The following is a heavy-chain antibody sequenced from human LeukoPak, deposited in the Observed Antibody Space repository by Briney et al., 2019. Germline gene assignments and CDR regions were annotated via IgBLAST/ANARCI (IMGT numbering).Heavy chain of an antibody. CDR1: GFTFSDYW. CDR3: ARGVGGADY. V-gene: IGHV3-7*01. Sequence: PGGSLRLSCAASGFTFSDYWMSWVRQAPGKGLEWVANIKQDGSEQYYVDSVKGRFTISRDNAKNSVYLQMSSLRAEDTAVYYCARGVGGADYWGQGTLVTVSS. CDR2: IKQDGSEQ. D-gene: IGHD2-21*01. J-gene: IGHJ4*02.